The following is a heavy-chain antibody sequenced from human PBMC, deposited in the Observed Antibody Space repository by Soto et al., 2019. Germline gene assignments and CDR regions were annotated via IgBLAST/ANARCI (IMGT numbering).Heavy chain of an antibody. CDR3: ARASDKRYSNYWFDP. Sequence: PSETLSLTCTVSGGSVSSGSYYWSWIRQPPGKGLEWIGYIYYSGSTNYNPSLKSRVTISVDTSKNQFSLKLSSVTAADTAVYYCARASDKRYSNYWFDPWGQGTLVTVSS. V-gene: IGHV4-61*01. J-gene: IGHJ5*02. D-gene: IGHD4-4*01. CDR1: GGSVSSGSYY. CDR2: IYYSGST.